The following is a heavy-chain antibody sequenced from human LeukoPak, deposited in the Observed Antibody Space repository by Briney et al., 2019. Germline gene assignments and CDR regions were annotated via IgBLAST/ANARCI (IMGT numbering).Heavy chain of an antibody. CDR1: GFTFSSYG. V-gene: IGHV3-33*01. D-gene: IGHD2-2*01. CDR2: IWYDGSNK. CDR3: ARDPRYCSSTSCPDDYYFDY. Sequence: GGSLRLSCAASGFTFSSYGMHWVRQAPGKGLEWVAVIWYDGSNKYYADSVKGRFTISRDNSKNTLCLQMNSLRAEDTAVYYCARDPRYCSSTSCPDDYYFDYWGQGTLVTVSS. J-gene: IGHJ4*02.